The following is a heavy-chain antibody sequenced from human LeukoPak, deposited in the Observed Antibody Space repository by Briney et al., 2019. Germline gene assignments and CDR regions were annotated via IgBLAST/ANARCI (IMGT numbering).Heavy chain of an antibody. CDR2: IHHNGDIT. D-gene: IGHD1-26*01. V-gene: IGHV3-64D*06. Sequence: GGSLRLSCSASGFTLFWHVMHWDRQAPGKPLEYVSFIHHNGDITSYADSVRGRFTVSRDNSKNTLFLDLTSLRTDDTAVYYCARDMSGTYSFDYWGQGTLVTVSS. J-gene: IGHJ4*02. CDR3: ARDMSGTYSFDY. CDR1: GFTLFWHV.